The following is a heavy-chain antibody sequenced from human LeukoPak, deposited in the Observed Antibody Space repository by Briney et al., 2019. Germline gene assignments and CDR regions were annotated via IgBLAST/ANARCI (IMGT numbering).Heavy chain of an antibody. V-gene: IGHV3-30-3*01. J-gene: IGHJ4*02. Sequence: GGSLRLSCAATGFTFSNYAIHWGRQAPGKGLEWVAFISDDGSRQHYADSVKGRFTISRDNSKNTLNLQMNSMRAEDTAVYYCARGGGSTRQDSAIDYWGQGTLVTVSS. CDR2: ISDDGSRQ. CDR1: GFTFSNYA. CDR3: ARGGGSTRQDSAIDY. D-gene: IGHD3-10*01.